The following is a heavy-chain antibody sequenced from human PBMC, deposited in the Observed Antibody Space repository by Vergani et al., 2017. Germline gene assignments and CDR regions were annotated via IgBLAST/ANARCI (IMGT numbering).Heavy chain of an antibody. J-gene: IGHJ5*02. Sequence: QVQLQQWGAGLLKPSETLSLTCAVYGGSFSGYYWSWIRQPPGKGLEWIGEINHSGSTNYNPSLKSRVTISVDTSKNQSSLKLSSVTASDTAVYYCARVVTGYCSSTSCYTGDWFDPWGQGTLVTVSS. D-gene: IGHD2-2*02. CDR1: GGSFSGYY. CDR3: ARVVTGYCSSTSCYTGDWFDP. CDR2: INHSGST. V-gene: IGHV4-34*01.